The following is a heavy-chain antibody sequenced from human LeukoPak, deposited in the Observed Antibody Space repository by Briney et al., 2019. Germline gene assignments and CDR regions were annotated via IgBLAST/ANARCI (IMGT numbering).Heavy chain of an antibody. CDR1: GFTFSSYA. D-gene: IGHD6-13*01. CDR3: ARTGYSSSWYRIDY. CDR2: ISYDGSNK. Sequence: PGGSLRLSCAASGFTFSSYAMHWVRQAPGKGLEWVAIISYDGSNKYYADSVKGRFTISRDNSKNTLYLQMNSLRAEDTAVCYCARTGYSSSWYRIDYWGQGTLVTVSS. J-gene: IGHJ4*02. V-gene: IGHV3-30-3*01.